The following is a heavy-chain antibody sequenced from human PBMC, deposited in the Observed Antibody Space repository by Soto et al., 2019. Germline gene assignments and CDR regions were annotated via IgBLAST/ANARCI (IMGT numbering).Heavy chain of an antibody. CDR1: GYTFTSYG. D-gene: IGHD6-13*01. V-gene: IGHV1-18*01. Sequence: ASVKVSCKASGYTFTSYGISWERQAPGQGLEWMGWISAYNGNTNYAQKLQGRVTMTTDTSTSTAYMELRSLRSDDTAVYYCARESRSGQQLSWFDPWGQGTLVTVSS. CDR2: ISAYNGNT. CDR3: ARESRSGQQLSWFDP. J-gene: IGHJ5*02.